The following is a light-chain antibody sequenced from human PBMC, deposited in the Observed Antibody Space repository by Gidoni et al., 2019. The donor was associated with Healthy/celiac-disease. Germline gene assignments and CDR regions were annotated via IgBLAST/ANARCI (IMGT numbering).Light chain of an antibody. CDR1: QSLVYRDGNTY. Sequence: DVVMTQSPLSLPVTLGQTASIPCRSSQSLVYRDGNTYLNWFQQRPGQSPRRLIYKVSNRDSGVPDRVSGSGSGTDFTLKISRVEAEDVGVYYCMQGTHWPPRVTFGQGTRLEIK. CDR3: MQGTHWPPRVT. J-gene: IGKJ5*01. CDR2: KVS. V-gene: IGKV2-30*01.